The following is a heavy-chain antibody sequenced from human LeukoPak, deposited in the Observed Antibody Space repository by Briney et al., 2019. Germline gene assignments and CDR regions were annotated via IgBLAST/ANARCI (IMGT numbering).Heavy chain of an antibody. Sequence: SETLSLTCIVSNYSISSGYYWGWIRQPPGKGLEWIGSIYHSGSLYSNPSLKSRVTISVDTSKNQFSLKLSSVTAADTAVYFCARSRLVIVPDYWGQGTLVTVSS. CDR3: ARSRLVIVPDY. V-gene: IGHV4-38-2*02. D-gene: IGHD3-9*01. CDR1: NYSISSGYY. CDR2: IYHSGSL. J-gene: IGHJ4*02.